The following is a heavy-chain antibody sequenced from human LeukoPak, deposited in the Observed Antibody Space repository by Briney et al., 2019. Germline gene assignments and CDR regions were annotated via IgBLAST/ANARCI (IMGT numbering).Heavy chain of an antibody. V-gene: IGHV4-59*01. CDR1: GGSTSSYY. CDR3: ARGPPTVVTPYWYFDL. J-gene: IGHJ2*01. Sequence: SGTLSLTCTVAGGSTSSYYWTWIRQPPGRGLEWIGYIYYSGSANYNPSLKSRVTISVDTSKNQFSLKLSSVTAADTAIYYCARGPPTVVTPYWYFDLWGRGTLVTVSS. D-gene: IGHD4-23*01. CDR2: IYYSGSA.